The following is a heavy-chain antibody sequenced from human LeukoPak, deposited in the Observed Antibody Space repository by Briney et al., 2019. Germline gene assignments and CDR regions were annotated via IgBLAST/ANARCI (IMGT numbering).Heavy chain of an antibody. CDR1: GFTFSSYG. CDR3: ARVYYDSSGYYYPLDY. Sequence: GGSLRLSCAASGFTFSSYGMSWVRQAPGKGLEWVSAISGSGGSTYYADSVKGRFTISRDNSKNTLYLQMNSLRAEDTAVYYCARVYYDSSGYYYPLDYWGQGTLVTVSS. D-gene: IGHD3-22*01. CDR2: ISGSGGST. J-gene: IGHJ4*02. V-gene: IGHV3-23*01.